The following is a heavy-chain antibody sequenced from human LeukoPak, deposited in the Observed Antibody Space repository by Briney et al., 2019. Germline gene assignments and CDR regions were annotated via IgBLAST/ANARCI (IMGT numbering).Heavy chain of an antibody. CDR1: GGTFSSYA. Sequence: ASVKVSXKASGGTFSSYAISWVRQAPGQGLEWMGGIIPIFGTANYAQKFQGRVTITTDESTSTAYMELSSLRSEDTAVYYCAVNLVVITPNYDAFDIWGQGTMVTVSS. CDR2: IIPIFGTA. CDR3: AVNLVVITPNYDAFDI. D-gene: IGHD3-22*01. V-gene: IGHV1-69*05. J-gene: IGHJ3*02.